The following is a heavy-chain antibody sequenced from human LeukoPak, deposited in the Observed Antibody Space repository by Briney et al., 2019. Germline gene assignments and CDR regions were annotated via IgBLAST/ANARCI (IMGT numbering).Heavy chain of an antibody. D-gene: IGHD3-10*01. V-gene: IGHV3-23*01. J-gene: IGHJ4*02. CDR1: GFNFSSFA. CDR2: ISKTGSIA. CDR3: ATESFHY. Sequence: GGSLRLSCVVSGFNFSSFAMNWVRQAPGKGLEWVSIISKTGSIASRADSLKGRFTISRDNSKNMVYLLMNSLRAEDTALYYCATESFHYWGQGTLVAVSS.